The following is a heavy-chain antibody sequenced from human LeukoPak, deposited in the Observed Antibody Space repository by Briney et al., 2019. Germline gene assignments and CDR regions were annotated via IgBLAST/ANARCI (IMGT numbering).Heavy chain of an antibody. J-gene: IGHJ4*02. V-gene: IGHV3-30-3*01. CDR1: GFTFSTYA. D-gene: IGHD3-10*01. Sequence: GGSLRLSCAATGFTFSTYAMSWVRQAPGKGLECVAVISYDGSNKYYADSMKGRFTISRDNSNNTLYLQMNSLRPEDTAVYYCARDVGWAAGSYYYFDYWGQGTLITVSS. CDR3: ARDVGWAAGSYYYFDY. CDR2: ISYDGSNK.